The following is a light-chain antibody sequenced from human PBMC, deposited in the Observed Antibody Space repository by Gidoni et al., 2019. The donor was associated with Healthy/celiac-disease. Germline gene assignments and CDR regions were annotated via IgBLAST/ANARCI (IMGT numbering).Light chain of an antibody. CDR1: QDISNY. CDR3: QQYDNLRS. Sequence: DIQMTQSPSSLSASVGDRVTITCQESQDISNYLNWYQQKPGKAPKLLIYDASNLETGVPSRFSGSGSGTDFTFTISSLQPEDIATYYWQQYDNLRSFGQGTKLEIK. J-gene: IGKJ2*01. CDR2: DAS. V-gene: IGKV1-33*01.